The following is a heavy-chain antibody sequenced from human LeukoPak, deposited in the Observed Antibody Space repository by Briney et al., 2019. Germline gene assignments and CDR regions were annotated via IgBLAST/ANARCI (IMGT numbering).Heavy chain of an antibody. CDR1: GFTFSSYS. D-gene: IGHD3-10*01. V-gene: IGHV3-21*01. CDR2: ISSSSSYI. J-gene: IGHJ4*02. CDR3: ARNSSVESGWFGGLGTEYYFDY. Sequence: GGSLRLSCAASGFTFSSYSMNWVRQAPGKGLEWVSSISSSSSYIYYADSVKGRFTISRDNAKNSLYLQMNSLRAEDTAVYYCARNSSVESGWFGGLGTEYYFDYWGQGTLVTVSS.